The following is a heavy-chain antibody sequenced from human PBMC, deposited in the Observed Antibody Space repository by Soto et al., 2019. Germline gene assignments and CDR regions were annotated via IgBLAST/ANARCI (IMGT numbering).Heavy chain of an antibody. D-gene: IGHD3-22*01. CDR1: GGTFSSYA. Sequence: SVKVSCKASGGTFSSYAISWVRQAPGQGLEWMGGIIPIFGTANYAQKFQGRVTITADESTSTAYMELSSLRSEDTAVYYCATKFDYYDSSGYSYYFDYWGQGTLVTVSS. J-gene: IGHJ4*02. V-gene: IGHV1-69*13. CDR2: IIPIFGTA. CDR3: ATKFDYYDSSGYSYYFDY.